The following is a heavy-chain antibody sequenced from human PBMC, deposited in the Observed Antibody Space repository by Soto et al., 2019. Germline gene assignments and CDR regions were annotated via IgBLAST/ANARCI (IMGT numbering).Heavy chain of an antibody. V-gene: IGHV4-34*01. D-gene: IGHD6-19*01. CDR1: GGSFSGYY. CDR2: INHSGST. J-gene: IGHJ6*02. Sequence: SETLSLTCAVYGGSFSGYYWSWIRQPPGKGLEWIGEINHSGSTNYNPSLKSRVTISVDTSKNQFSLKLSSVTAADTAVYYCASLYSSGWSYYSYGMDVWGQGTTVTVSS. CDR3: ASLYSSGWSYYSYGMDV.